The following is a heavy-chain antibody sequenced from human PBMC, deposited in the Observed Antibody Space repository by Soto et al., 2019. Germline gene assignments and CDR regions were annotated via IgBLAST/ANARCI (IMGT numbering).Heavy chain of an antibody. CDR2: INAGNGNT. CDR3: ARATYDFWSGYFDY. D-gene: IGHD3-3*01. CDR1: GYTFTSYA. Sequence: ASVKVSCKASGYTFTSYAMHWVRQAPGQRLEWMGWINAGNGNTKYSQKFQGRVTITRDTSASTAYMELSSLRFEDTAVYYCARATYDFWSGYFDYWGQGTLVTVSS. J-gene: IGHJ4*02. V-gene: IGHV1-3*01.